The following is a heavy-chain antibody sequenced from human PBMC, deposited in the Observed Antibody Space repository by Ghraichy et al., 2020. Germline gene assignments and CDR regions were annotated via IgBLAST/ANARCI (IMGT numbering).Heavy chain of an antibody. CDR3: ARDAAGTYYDFWSGYYREDYFDY. J-gene: IGHJ4*02. CDR1: GYTFTSYG. V-gene: IGHV1-18*01. Sequence: ASVKVSCKASGYTFTSYGISWVRQAPGQGLEWMGWISAYNGNTNYAQKLQGRVTMTTDTSTSTAYMELRSLRSDDTAVYYCARDAAGTYYDFWSGYYREDYFDYWGQGTLVTVSS. D-gene: IGHD3-3*01. CDR2: ISAYNGNT.